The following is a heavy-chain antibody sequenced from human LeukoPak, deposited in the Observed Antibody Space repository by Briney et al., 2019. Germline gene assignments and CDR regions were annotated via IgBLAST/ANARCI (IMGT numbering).Heavy chain of an antibody. CDR2: ISAYNGNT. CDR1: GYTFTSYG. J-gene: IGHJ5*02. V-gene: IGHV1-18*01. Sequence: ASVKVSCKSSGYTFTSYGIIWVRQAPGQGLEWMGWISAYNGNTNYAQKLQGRVTMTTDTSTSTAYMELRSLRSDDTAVYYCARVLGVPAAKEYNWFDPWGQGTLVTVSS. D-gene: IGHD2-2*01. CDR3: ARVLGVPAAKEYNWFDP.